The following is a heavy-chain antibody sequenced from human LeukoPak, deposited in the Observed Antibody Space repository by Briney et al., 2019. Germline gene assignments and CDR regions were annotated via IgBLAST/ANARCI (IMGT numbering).Heavy chain of an antibody. V-gene: IGHV3-23*05. CDR3: ATYYDSWSAINMGDV. CDR2: IACNDDST. J-gene: IGHJ6*04. CDR1: RFTSSNCG. D-gene: IGHD3-3*01. Sequence: TGGSLRLSCIVSRFTSSNCGMTWVRQAPGKGLESVSGIACNDDSTFYADSVRGRFTISRDLSKTKVYLQMNSLKADDTAIYYCATYYDSWSAINMGDVWGEGTTVTVSA.